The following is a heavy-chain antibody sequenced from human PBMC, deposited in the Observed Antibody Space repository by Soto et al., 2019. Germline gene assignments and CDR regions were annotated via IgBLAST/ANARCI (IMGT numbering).Heavy chain of an antibody. Sequence: ASVKVSCKASGYTFTSYGISWVRQAPGQGLEWMGWISAIFGTTNYAQKFQGRVTITTDESTSTAYMELSSLRSEDTAVYYCARGLVATNYGMEVWGQGTTVTVSS. J-gene: IGHJ6*02. V-gene: IGHV1-18*01. CDR2: ISAIFGTT. CDR3: ARGLVATNYGMEV. CDR1: GYTFTSYG. D-gene: IGHD5-12*01.